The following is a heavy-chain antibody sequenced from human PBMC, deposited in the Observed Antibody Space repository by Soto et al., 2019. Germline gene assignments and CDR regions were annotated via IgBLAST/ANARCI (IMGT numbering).Heavy chain of an antibody. D-gene: IGHD5-12*01. CDR1: GFTFSSYG. CDR3: AKMVLIDATSTLEYYGLYV. J-gene: IGHJ6*01. CDR2: ISYDGSNK. Sequence: PGGSLRLSCAASGFTFSSYGMPWVRQAPGKGLEWVAVISYDGSNKYYADPVKGRFTISRDNSKTTLYLQMNSLRAEDTAVYYYAKMVLIDATSTLEYYGLYV. V-gene: IGHV3-30*18.